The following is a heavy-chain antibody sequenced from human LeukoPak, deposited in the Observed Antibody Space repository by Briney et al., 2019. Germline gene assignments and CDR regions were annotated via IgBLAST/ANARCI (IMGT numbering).Heavy chain of an antibody. CDR2: ISSSGSPI. CDR1: GFTFSRYS. J-gene: IGHJ3*02. Sequence: GGSLILSCADSGFTFSRYSMNWVRQAPGKGLEWVSSISSSGSPIFYADSVKGRFTISRDNAKNSLYLQMNSLRAEDTALYYCARGGTGATRDDTFDIWGQGTMVTVSS. CDR3: ARGGTGATRDDTFDI. V-gene: IGHV3-21*01. D-gene: IGHD1-7*01.